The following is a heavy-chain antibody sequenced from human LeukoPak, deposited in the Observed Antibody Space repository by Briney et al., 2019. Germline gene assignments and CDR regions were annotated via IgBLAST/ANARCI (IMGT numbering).Heavy chain of an antibody. CDR3: ARAVSGNYVTFDY. D-gene: IGHD1-7*01. J-gene: IGHJ4*02. CDR2: IYPGDSDT. CDR1: GSNFTTYW. V-gene: IGHV5-51*01. Sequence: GASLKISCKGSGSNFTTYWIGWVRPLPGKGPEWMGVIYPGDSDTSYSPSFRGQVTISADKSISTAYLQWSSLKASDTAMFYCARAVSGNYVTFDYWGQGTLVTVSS.